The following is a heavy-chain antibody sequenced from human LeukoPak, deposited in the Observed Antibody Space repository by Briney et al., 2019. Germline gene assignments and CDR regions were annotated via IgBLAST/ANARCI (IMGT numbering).Heavy chain of an antibody. CDR3: VRDVGGMSFFDF. CDR2: IDHRGLNT. CDR1: GFVFSGYA. Sequence: GGSLRLSCAASGFVFSGYAMAWVRQTATKGLEWVSTIDHRGLNTHYSASVQGRLTISRDNSRDTLYLQMESLSAEDTAVYFCVRDVGGMSFFDFWGRGTLVIVSS. J-gene: IGHJ4*02. V-gene: IGHV3-23*01. D-gene: IGHD3-16*01.